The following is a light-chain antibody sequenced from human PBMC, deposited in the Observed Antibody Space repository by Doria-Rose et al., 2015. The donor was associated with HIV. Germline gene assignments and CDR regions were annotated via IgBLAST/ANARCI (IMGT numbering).Light chain of an antibody. Sequence: TQSPESLGMSLGERATLNCKSNQSLLYTSKNYLAWYQQKPGQPPKLLIYWASTRQSRVHARFSGSGSGTDFTLTISSLEAEDVAVYCCQQYYDTPSFGPGTTVDIK. J-gene: IGKJ3*01. CDR2: WAS. CDR3: QQYYDTPS. CDR1: QSLLYTSKNY. V-gene: IGKV4-1*01.